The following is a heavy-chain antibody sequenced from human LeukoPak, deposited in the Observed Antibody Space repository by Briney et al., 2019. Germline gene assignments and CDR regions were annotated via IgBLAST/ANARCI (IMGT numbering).Heavy chain of an antibody. V-gene: IGHV3-7*01. CDR1: GSTFSSYW. CDR2: IKQDGGEK. CDR3: ARDGGDGVVVAATFDY. Sequence: GGSLRLSCAASGSTFSSYWMSWVRQAPGKGLEWVANIKQDGGEKYYVDSVKGRFTISRDNAKNSLYLQMNSLRAEDTAAYYCARDGGDGVVVAATFDYWGQGTLVTVSS. J-gene: IGHJ4*02. D-gene: IGHD2-15*01.